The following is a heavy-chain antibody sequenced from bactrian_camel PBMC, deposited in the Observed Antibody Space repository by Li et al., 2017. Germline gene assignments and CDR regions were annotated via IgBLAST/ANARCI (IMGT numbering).Heavy chain of an antibody. Sequence: HVQLVESGGGSVQAGGSLRLSCVASGSPYTDYCMGWFRQDSGAEREGVAVFHSDGSVGYAESVKGRFTSSFDSAKNTLYLQMNNLTPADTAMYYCAADYYTHQSCLAVVGIRVFRSNFGYWGQGTQVTVS. CDR3: AADYYTHQSCLAVVGIRVFRSNFGY. V-gene: IGHV3S53*01. J-gene: IGHJ6*01. CDR2: FHSDGSV. D-gene: IGHD2*01. CDR1: GSPYTDYC.